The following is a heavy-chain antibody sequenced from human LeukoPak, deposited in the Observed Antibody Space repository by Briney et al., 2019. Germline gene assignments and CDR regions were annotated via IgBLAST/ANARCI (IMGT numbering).Heavy chain of an antibody. CDR3: ARLHDSSGFTYFDY. CDR1: GFTVSINY. Sequence: GGSLGLSCAASGFTVSINYLTWVRQAPGKGLEWGLVIYSAGGTYYAESVKGRFTISRDNSKNTLYLQMISLRAEDTAVYYCARLHDSSGFTYFDYWGQGTLDTVSS. D-gene: IGHD3-22*01. J-gene: IGHJ4*02. V-gene: IGHV3-66*01. CDR2: IYSAGGT.